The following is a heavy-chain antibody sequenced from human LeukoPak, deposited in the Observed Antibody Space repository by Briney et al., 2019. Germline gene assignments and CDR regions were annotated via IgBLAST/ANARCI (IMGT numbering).Heavy chain of an antibody. V-gene: IGHV4-59*08. Sequence: SETLSLTCTVSGGSISSYYWSWIRQPPGKGLEWIGYIYYSGSTYYNPSLKSRVTISVDTSKNQFSLKLSSVTAADTAVYYCARYCSSTSCLEYFQHWGQGTLVTVSS. J-gene: IGHJ1*01. CDR2: IYYSGST. CDR1: GGSISSYY. CDR3: ARYCSSTSCLEYFQH. D-gene: IGHD2-2*01.